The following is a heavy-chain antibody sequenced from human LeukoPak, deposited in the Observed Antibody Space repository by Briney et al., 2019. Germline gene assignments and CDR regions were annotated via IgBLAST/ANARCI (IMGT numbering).Heavy chain of an antibody. V-gene: IGHV1-24*01. Sequence: PLASVKVSCKVSGYTLTELSMHWVRQAPGKGLEWMGGFDPEDGETIYAQKFQGRVTMTEDTSTDTAYMELSSLRSEDTAVYYCAKLKGVFSGGWYFDYWGQGTLVTVSS. CDR2: FDPEDGET. J-gene: IGHJ4*02. D-gene: IGHD6-19*01. CDR1: GYTLTELS. CDR3: AKLKGVFSGGWYFDY.